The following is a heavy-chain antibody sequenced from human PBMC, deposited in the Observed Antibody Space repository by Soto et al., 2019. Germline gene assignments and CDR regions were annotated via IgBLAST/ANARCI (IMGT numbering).Heavy chain of an antibody. Sequence: EVQLVESGGGLVKPGGSLRLSCAASGFTFSSSSVNWVRQAPGKGLEWVSFISSSSRNIYYTDSVKGRFTISRDNAKNSLYLQMNSLSAEDRAIYYCVRDRPGFVCIFDSWVQGTPVTVSS. CDR2: ISSSSRNI. CDR1: GFTFSSSS. CDR3: VRDRPGFVCIFDS. D-gene: IGHD2-8*01. V-gene: IGHV3-21*02. J-gene: IGHJ4*02.